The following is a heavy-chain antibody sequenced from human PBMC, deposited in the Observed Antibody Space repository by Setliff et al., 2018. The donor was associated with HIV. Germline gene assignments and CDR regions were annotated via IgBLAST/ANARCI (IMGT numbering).Heavy chain of an antibody. CDR2: IYHSGST. CDR3: ARSVGYCSGGSCSNWFDP. CDR1: GYSISSGYY. D-gene: IGHD2-15*01. Sequence: PSETLSLTCAVSGYSISSGYYWGWIRQPPGKGLEWIGSIYHSGSTYYNPSLKSRVTISVDTSKNQFSLKLSSVPAADTAVYYCARSVGYCSGGSCSNWFDPWGQGTLVTVSS. J-gene: IGHJ5*02. V-gene: IGHV4-38-2*01.